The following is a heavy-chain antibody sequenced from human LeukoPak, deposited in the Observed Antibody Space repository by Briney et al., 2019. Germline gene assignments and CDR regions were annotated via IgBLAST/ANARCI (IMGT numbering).Heavy chain of an antibody. CDR2: IYYSGST. J-gene: IGHJ6*03. Sequence: SETLSLTCTVSGGSISSYFWSWIRQPPGKGLEWIGYIYYSGSTNYNPSLKSRVTISVDTSKNQFSLKLSSVTAADTAVYYCARDNCSGGSCYSGYYYYMDVWGKGTTVTVSS. D-gene: IGHD2-15*01. V-gene: IGHV4-59*01. CDR3: ARDNCSGGSCYSGYYYYMDV. CDR1: GGSISSYF.